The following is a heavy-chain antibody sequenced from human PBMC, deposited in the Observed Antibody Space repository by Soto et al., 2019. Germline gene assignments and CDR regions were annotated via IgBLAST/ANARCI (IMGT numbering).Heavy chain of an antibody. D-gene: IGHD3-3*01. CDR3: ARGRGDGRPGYFDL. CDR2: IYHSGST. CDR1: GGSISSGGYS. Sequence: QLQLQESGSGLVKPSQTLSLTCAVSGGSISSGGYSWSWIRQPPGKGLEWIGYIYHSGSTYYNPSLKSRVTLSVDRSKNQFSLKLSSVTDADTAVYYCARGRGDGRPGYFDLWGRGTLVTVSS. V-gene: IGHV4-30-2*01. J-gene: IGHJ2*01.